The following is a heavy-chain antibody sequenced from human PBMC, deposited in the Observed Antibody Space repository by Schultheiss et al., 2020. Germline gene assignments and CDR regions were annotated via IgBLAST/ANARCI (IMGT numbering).Heavy chain of an antibody. CDR1: GFTFSSYG. D-gene: IGHD3-10*01. CDR2: ISGSGGST. Sequence: GGSLRLSCAASGFTFSSYGMHWVRQAPGKGLEWVSAISGSGGSTYYADSVKGRFTISRDNAKNSLYLQMNSLRAEDTAVYYCAREDRLWFREPRAFDYWGQGTLVTVSS. V-gene: IGHV3-21*01. J-gene: IGHJ4*02. CDR3: AREDRLWFREPRAFDY.